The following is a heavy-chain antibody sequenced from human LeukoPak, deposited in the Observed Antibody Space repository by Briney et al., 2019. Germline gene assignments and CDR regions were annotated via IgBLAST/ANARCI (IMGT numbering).Heavy chain of an antibody. J-gene: IGHJ4*02. D-gene: IGHD6-19*01. CDR3: ANDPVGDSSGWYVYDY. Sequence: PGGSLRLSCAASGFTFSSYAMSWVRQAPGKGLEWVSAIGGSGGSTYHADSVKGRFTISRDNSKNTLYLQMNSLRAEDTAVYYCANDPVGDSSGWYVYDYWGQGTLVTVSS. CDR2: IGGSGGST. V-gene: IGHV3-23*01. CDR1: GFTFSSYA.